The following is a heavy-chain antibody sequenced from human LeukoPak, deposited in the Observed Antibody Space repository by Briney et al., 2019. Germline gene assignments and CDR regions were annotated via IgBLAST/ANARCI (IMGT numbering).Heavy chain of an antibody. CDR1: GGSISSGGYY. V-gene: IGHV4-31*03. J-gene: IGHJ4*02. D-gene: IGHD2-15*01. CDR2: IYYSGST. CDR3: ARSKVVVARSEPFDY. Sequence: PSQTLSLTCTVSGGSISSGGYYWRWIRQHPGKGLGWIGYIYYSGSTYYNPSLKSRVTISVDTSKNQFSLKLSSVTAADTAVYYCARSKVVVARSEPFDYWGQGTLVTVSS.